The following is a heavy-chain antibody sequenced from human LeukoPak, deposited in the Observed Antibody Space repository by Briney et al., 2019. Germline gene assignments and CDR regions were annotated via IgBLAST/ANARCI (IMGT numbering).Heavy chain of an antibody. J-gene: IGHJ4*02. CDR3: ARELLSSGTAGGNY. CDR1: RSTLTELS. Sequence: ASVKVSCKVSRSTLTELSMHWVRQAPGKGLEWMGGFDPEDGETSYAQRFQGRVTMTEDTSTDTAYMELSRLRSDDTAVYYCARELLSSGTAGGNYWGQGTLVTVSS. V-gene: IGHV1-24*01. CDR2: FDPEDGET. D-gene: IGHD6-19*01.